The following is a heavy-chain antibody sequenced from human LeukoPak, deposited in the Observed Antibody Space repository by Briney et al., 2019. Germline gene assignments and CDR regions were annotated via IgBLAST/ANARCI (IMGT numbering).Heavy chain of an antibody. CDR3: ARDNARGGSFSDYLRYFQH. CDR2: IYTSGST. Sequence: SETLSLTCTVSGGSISSGSYYWRWIRQPAGKGLELIGRIYTSGSTNYNPSPKSRVTISVDTSKNQFSLKLNSVTAADTAVYYCARDNARGGSFSDYLRYFQHWGQGTLVTVSS. J-gene: IGHJ1*01. D-gene: IGHD5-12*01. V-gene: IGHV4-61*02. CDR1: GGSISSGSYY.